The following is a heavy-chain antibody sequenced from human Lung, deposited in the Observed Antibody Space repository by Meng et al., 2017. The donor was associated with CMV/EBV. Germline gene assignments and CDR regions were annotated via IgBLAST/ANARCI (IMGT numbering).Heavy chain of an antibody. J-gene: IGHJ6*02. CDR3: ARGSEESGYYYYYGMDV. CDR2: IIPIFGTA. CDR1: GGTFSSYA. Sequence: SXXVSXXASGGTFSSYAISWVRQAPGQGLEWMGGIIPIFGTANYAQKFQGRVTITTDESTSTAYMELSSLRSEDTAVYYCARGSEESGYYYYYGMDVWGQGXTVTVSS. D-gene: IGHD3-3*01. V-gene: IGHV1-69*05.